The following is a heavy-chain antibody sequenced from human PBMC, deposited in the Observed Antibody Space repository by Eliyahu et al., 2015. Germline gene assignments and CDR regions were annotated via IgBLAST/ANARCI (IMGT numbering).Heavy chain of an antibody. J-gene: IGHJ4*02. V-gene: IGHV3-49*03. CDR1: GXIFGDYA. CDR2: IRSKPYGGTT. D-gene: IGHD1-1*01. Sequence: EVQLVESGGGFIQPGRSLRLSCTASGXIFGDYAMHWFRQAPGKGLEWVGLIRSKPYGGTTEYAASVKDRFIISRDDSKSIAYLQMNSLKTEDTAVYYCTRSTHWKXSFDYWGQGTLATVSS. CDR3: TRSTHWKXSFDY.